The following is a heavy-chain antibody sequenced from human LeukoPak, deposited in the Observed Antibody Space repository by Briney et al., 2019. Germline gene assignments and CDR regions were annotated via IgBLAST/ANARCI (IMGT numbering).Heavy chain of an antibody. Sequence: PSETLSLTCAVYGGSFSGYYWNWIRQPPGKGLEWIGEIYHSGSTNYNPSLKSRVTISVDTSKNQFSLKLSSVTAADTAVFYCARALGTSCDYWGQGTLVTVSS. D-gene: IGHD3-16*01. V-gene: IGHV4-34*01. J-gene: IGHJ4*02. CDR1: GGSFSGYY. CDR3: ARALGTSCDY. CDR2: IYHSGST.